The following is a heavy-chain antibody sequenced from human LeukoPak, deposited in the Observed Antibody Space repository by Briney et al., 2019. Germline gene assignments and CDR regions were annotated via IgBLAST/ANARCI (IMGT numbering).Heavy chain of an antibody. CDR3: ARFTVTTVDAFDI. CDR2: IYPGDSDT. CDR1: GYSFTSYW. V-gene: IGHV5-51*01. Sequence: GESLKISCKGSGYSFTSYWIGWVRQMPGKGLGWMGIIYPGDSDTRYSPSFQGQVTISADKSISTAYLQWNSLKASDTAMYYCARFTVTTVDAFDIWGQGTMVTVSS. D-gene: IGHD4-17*01. J-gene: IGHJ3*02.